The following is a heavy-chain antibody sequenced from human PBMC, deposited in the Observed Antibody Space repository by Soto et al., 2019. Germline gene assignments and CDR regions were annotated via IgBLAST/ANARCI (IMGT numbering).Heavy chain of an antibody. Sequence: QVQLVQSGAEVKKPGSSVKVSCKASGGTFSSYAISWVRQAPGQGLEWMGGIIPIFGTANYAQKFQGRVTITADESTRTAYMELSSLRSEDTAVYYCARLSCSGSSCYGGEDGIDYWGQGTLVTVSS. CDR3: ARLSCSGSSCYGGEDGIDY. J-gene: IGHJ4*02. CDR2: IIPIFGTA. CDR1: GGTFSSYA. D-gene: IGHD2-15*01. V-gene: IGHV1-69*01.